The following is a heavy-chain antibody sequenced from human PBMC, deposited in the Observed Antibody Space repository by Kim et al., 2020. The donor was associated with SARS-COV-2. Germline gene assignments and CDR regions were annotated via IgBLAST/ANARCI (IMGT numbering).Heavy chain of an antibody. CDR3: AKDEGPITVAAST. D-gene: IGHD6-19*01. V-gene: IGHV3-9*01. Sequence: YAESVKGRLTISRDNAKNSLYLQRNSLRAEDTALYYCAKDEGPITVAASTWGQGTLVTVSS. J-gene: IGHJ5*02.